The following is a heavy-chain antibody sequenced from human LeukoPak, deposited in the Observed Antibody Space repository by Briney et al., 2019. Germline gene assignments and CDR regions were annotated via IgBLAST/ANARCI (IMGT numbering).Heavy chain of an antibody. CDR2: ISYSGST. CDR3: ARQGGTLNWFDP. CDR1: GGSISSYY. D-gene: IGHD1-7*01. V-gene: IGHV4-59*08. J-gene: IGHJ5*02. Sequence: SETLSLTCTVSGGSISSYYWSWIRQPPGKGLEWIGYISYSGSTNFNPSLKSRVTISVDTSKNQFSLKLSSVTAADTAVYYCARQGGTLNWFDPWGQGTLVTVSS.